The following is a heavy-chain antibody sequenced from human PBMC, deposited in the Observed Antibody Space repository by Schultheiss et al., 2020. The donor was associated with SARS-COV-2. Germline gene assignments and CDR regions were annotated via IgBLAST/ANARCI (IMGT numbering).Heavy chain of an antibody. J-gene: IGHJ5*02. D-gene: IGHD6-19*01. V-gene: IGHV4-34*01. CDR3: AAIEVAGTRRFDP. CDR1: GGSFSGYY. CDR2: INHSGST. Sequence: SETLSLTCAVYGGSFSGYYWSWIRQPPGKGLEWIGEINHSGSTNYNPSLKSRVTISVDTSKNQFSLKLSSVTAADTAVYYCAAIEVAGTRRFDPWGQGTLVTVSS.